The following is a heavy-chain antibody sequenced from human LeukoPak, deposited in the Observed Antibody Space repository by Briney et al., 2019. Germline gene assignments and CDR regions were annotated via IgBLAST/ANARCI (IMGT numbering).Heavy chain of an antibody. V-gene: IGHV1-8*03. CDR1: GYTFTSYD. CDR2: MNPNSGNT. Sequence: ASVKVSCKASGYTFTSYDINWVRQATRQGLEWMGWMNPNSGNTGYAQKFQGRVTITRNTSISTAYMELRSLRSDDTAVYYCARPLAAAGTIFDYWGQGTLVTVSS. J-gene: IGHJ4*02. CDR3: ARPLAAAGTIFDY. D-gene: IGHD6-13*01.